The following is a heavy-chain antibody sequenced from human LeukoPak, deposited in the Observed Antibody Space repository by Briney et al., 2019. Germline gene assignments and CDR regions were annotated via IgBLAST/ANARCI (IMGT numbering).Heavy chain of an antibody. V-gene: IGHV4-34*01. D-gene: IGHD3-16*02. CDR2: INHSGST. CDR3: ARGRVNDYVWGSYRPKEIDY. CDR1: GGSFSGYY. J-gene: IGHJ4*02. Sequence: PSETLSLTCAVYGGSFSGYYWSWIRQPPGKGLEWIGEINHSGSTNYNPSLKSRVTISVDTSKNQFSLKLSSVTAADTAVYYCARGRVNDYVWGSYRPKEIDYWGQGTLVTVSS.